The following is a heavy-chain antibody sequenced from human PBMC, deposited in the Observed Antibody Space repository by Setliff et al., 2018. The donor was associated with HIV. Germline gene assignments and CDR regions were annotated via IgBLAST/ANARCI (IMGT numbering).Heavy chain of an antibody. CDR2: INHSGST. J-gene: IGHJ6*03. CDR1: GGSFSGYY. D-gene: IGHD6-19*01. V-gene: IGHV4-34*01. Sequence: SETLSLTCAVYGGSFSGYYWTWIRQPPGKGLEWIGEINHSGSTNYNPSLETRVTISVDTSKNQFSLKLSSVTAADTAVYYCAKGVAGLQYYYYYMDVWGKGTTVTAP. CDR3: AKGVAGLQYYYYYMDV.